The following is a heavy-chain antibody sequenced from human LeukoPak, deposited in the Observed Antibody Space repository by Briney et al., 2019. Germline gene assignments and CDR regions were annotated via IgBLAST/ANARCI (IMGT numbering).Heavy chain of an antibody. CDR2: INHSGST. J-gene: IGHJ4*02. Sequence: SETLSLTCAVYGGSFSGYYWSWIRQPPGKGLEWIGEINHSGSTNYNPSLKSRVTISVDTSKNQFSLQLNSVTPEDTAVYYCAMDSSWYGGLFDYWGQGTLVTVSS. V-gene: IGHV4-34*01. CDR3: AMDSSWYGGLFDY. D-gene: IGHD6-13*01. CDR1: GGSFSGYY.